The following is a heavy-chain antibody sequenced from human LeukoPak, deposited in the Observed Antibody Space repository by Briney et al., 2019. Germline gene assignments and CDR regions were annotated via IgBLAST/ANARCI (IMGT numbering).Heavy chain of an antibody. CDR3: ASTYYDFWSGYSEAIDN. V-gene: IGHV4-34*01. CDR2: INHSGST. J-gene: IGHJ4*02. D-gene: IGHD3-3*01. Sequence: SETLSLTCAVYGGSFSGYYWSWIRQHPGKGLERIGEINHSGSTNYNPSLKSRVTISVDTSKNQFSLKLSSVTAADTAVYYCASTYYDFWSGYSEAIDNWGQGTLVTVSS. CDR1: GGSFSGYY.